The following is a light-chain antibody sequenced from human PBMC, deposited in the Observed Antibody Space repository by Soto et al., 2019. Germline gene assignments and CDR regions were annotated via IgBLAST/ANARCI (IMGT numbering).Light chain of an antibody. CDR3: QSYDSSLRGV. CDR1: SSDIGAGYD. Sequence: QSVLTQPPSVSGAPGQRVTISCTGSSSDIGAGYDVHWYQQLPGTAPKLVIYANNNRPSGVPDRFSGSKSGTSASLAITGLQAEDEAGYYCQSYDSSLRGVFGTGTKLTVL. J-gene: IGLJ1*01. V-gene: IGLV1-40*01. CDR2: ANN.